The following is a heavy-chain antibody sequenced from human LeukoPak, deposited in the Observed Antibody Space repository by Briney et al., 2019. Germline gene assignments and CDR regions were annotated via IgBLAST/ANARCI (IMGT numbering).Heavy chain of an antibody. D-gene: IGHD3-9*01. CDR1: GYSFTSYW. CDR2: IYPGDSDT. CDR3: ARQLGADYDFLTDPYYFDY. Sequence: GESLKISCKGSGYSFTSYWIGWVRQMPGKGLEWMGIIYPGDSDTRYSPSFQGQVTISADRSISTAYLQWSSLKASDTAMYYCARQLGADYDFLTDPYYFDYWGQGTLVTVSS. J-gene: IGHJ4*02. V-gene: IGHV5-51*01.